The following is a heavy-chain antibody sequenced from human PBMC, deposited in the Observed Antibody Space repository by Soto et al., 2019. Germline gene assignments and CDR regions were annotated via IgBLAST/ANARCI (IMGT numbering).Heavy chain of an antibody. D-gene: IGHD3-9*01. Sequence: QLQLQESGPGLVKPSETLSLTCSVSGDSINSDNYYWGWIRQPPGKGLEWIGSIYYRGNTYYNPSLKPQVTISLDKSKSQFSLKLNSVTAADSAVYFCARLEGLATISYYFDYWGQGTLVTVSS. V-gene: IGHV4-39*01. CDR2: IYYRGNT. CDR3: ARLEGLATISYYFDY. CDR1: GDSINSDNYY. J-gene: IGHJ4*02.